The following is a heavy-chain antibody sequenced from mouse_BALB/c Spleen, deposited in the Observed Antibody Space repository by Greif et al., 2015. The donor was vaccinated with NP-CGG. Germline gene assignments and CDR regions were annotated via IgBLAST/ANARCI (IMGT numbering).Heavy chain of an antibody. CDR3: ARQEGPTYYYAMDY. J-gene: IGHJ4*01. CDR2: ISSGGSYT. D-gene: IGHD3-3*01. Sequence: DVMPVESGGDLAKPGGSLKLSCAASGFTFSSYGMSWVRQTPDKRLEWVATISSGGSYTYYPDSVKGRFTISRDNAKNTRYLQMSSLKSEDTAMYYCARQEGPTYYYAMDYWCQGTSVTVSS. V-gene: IGHV5-6*02. CDR1: GFTFSSYG.